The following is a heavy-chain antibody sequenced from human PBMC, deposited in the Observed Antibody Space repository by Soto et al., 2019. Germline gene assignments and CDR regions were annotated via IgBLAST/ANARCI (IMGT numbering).Heavy chain of an antibody. Sequence: EVQLVETGGGLIQPGGSLRLSCSASGFTVSSNYMSWVRQAPGKGLEWVSVIYSGGSTYYADSVKGRFTISRDNSKNTLYLQMNSLRAEDTAVYYCARDLGVSTMVRCYYYYGMDVWGQGTTVTVSS. CDR2: IYSGGST. J-gene: IGHJ6*02. D-gene: IGHD3-10*01. V-gene: IGHV3-53*02. CDR3: ARDLGVSTMVRCYYYYGMDV. CDR1: GFTVSSNY.